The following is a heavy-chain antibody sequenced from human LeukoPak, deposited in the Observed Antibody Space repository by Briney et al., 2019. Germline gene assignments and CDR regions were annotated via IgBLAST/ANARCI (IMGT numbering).Heavy chain of an antibody. CDR1: GDSISNSNYY. D-gene: IGHD6-19*01. V-gene: IGHV3-23*01. CDR3: AKAAYVYSSGFSDY. CDR2: ISGSGGST. Sequence: PSETLSLTCTVSGDSISNSNYYWGWIRQAPGKGLEWVSAISGSGGSTYYADSVKGRFTISRDNSKNTLYLQMNSLRAEDTSVYYCAKAAYVYSSGFSDYWGQGTLVTVSS. J-gene: IGHJ4*02.